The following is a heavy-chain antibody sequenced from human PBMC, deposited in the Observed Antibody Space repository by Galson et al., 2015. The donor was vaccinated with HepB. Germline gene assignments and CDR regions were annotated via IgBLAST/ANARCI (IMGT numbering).Heavy chain of an antibody. V-gene: IGHV3-30*18. CDR1: GFTFSSYG. CDR3: AKSWRGYYDSSGYYGIDY. Sequence: SLRLSCAASGFTFSSYGMHWVRQAPGKGLEWVAVISYDGSNKYYADSVKGRFTISRDNSKNTLYLQMNSLRAEDTAVYYCAKSWRGYYDSSGYYGIDYWGQGTLVTVSS. J-gene: IGHJ4*02. D-gene: IGHD3-22*01. CDR2: ISYDGSNK.